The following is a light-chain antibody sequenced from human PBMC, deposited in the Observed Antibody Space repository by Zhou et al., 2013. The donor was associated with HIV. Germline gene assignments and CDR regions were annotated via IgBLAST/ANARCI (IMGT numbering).Light chain of an antibody. CDR2: LGS. J-gene: IGKJ4*01. V-gene: IGKV2-28*01. CDR3: MNTLQSPFT. Sequence: DIVLTQSPLSLPVTPGEPATISCRSSRDLRNTYGRKFLNWYLQKPGRSPQLMIYLGSHRASGVSDRFSGTGSGTDFTLTISRVEADDVGVYYCMNTLQSPFTFGGGTRLEIK. CDR1: RDLRNTYGRKF.